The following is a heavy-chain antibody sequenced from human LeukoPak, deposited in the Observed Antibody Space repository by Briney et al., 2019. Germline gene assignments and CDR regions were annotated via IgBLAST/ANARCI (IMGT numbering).Heavy chain of an antibody. CDR3: ATSSGSYWGGDFDY. CDR2: ISYDGSNK. Sequence: PGRSLRLSCAASGFAFSSYGMYWVRQAPGKGLEWVAVISYDGSNKYYADSVKGRFTISRDNSKNTLYLQMNSLRAEDTAVYYCATSSGSYWGGDFDYWGQGTLVTVSS. D-gene: IGHD1-26*01. V-gene: IGHV3-30*03. J-gene: IGHJ4*02. CDR1: GFAFSSYG.